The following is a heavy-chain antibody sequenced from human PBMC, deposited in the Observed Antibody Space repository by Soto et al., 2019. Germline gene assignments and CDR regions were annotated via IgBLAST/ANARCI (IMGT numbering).Heavy chain of an antibody. Sequence: GASVKVSCKASGYTFTSYGISWVRQAPGQGLEWMGWISAYNGNTNYAQKLQGRVTMTTDTSTSTAYMELRSLRSDDTAVYYCARVGRMYYYGSGSYYNLFDYWGQGTLVTVSS. J-gene: IGHJ4*02. CDR2: ISAYNGNT. D-gene: IGHD3-10*01. CDR1: GYTFTSYG. CDR3: ARVGRMYYYGSGSYYNLFDY. V-gene: IGHV1-18*01.